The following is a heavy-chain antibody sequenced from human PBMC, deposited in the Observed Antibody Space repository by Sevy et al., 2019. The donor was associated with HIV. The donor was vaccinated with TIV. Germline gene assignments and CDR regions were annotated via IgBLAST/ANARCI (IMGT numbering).Heavy chain of an antibody. V-gene: IGHV3-30*02. Sequence: GGSLRLSCEVSGFNVNNYGMHWVRQAPGKGLEWVAMVPYDGSKSHYVDSVKGQFTISRDYSENTLYLQMNNLRVEDTAVYYCARDHNTGWCNWFDPWGQGTLVTVSS. D-gene: IGHD3-9*01. CDR3: ARDHNTGWCNWFDP. J-gene: IGHJ5*02. CDR2: VPYDGSKS. CDR1: GFNVNNYG.